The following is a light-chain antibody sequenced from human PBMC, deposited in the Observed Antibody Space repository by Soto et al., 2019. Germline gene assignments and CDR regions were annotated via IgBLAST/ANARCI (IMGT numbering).Light chain of an antibody. Sequence: EIVLTQSPGTLPLSPGERATLSCRASQSVSSSSYLAWYQQKPGQAPRLLIYGASSRATGIPDRFSGSGSATDFTLTVSRLDPEDFAVYYCRQYGSSPSYTFGQGTKLEIK. CDR3: RQYGSSPSYT. J-gene: IGKJ2*01. CDR1: QSVSSSSY. V-gene: IGKV3-20*01. CDR2: GAS.